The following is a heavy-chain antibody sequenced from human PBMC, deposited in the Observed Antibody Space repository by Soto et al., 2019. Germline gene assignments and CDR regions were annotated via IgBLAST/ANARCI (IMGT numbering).Heavy chain of an antibody. CDR1: GFSLSTSGVG. Sequence: QITLKESGPTLVKPTQTLTLTCTFSGFSLSTSGVGVGWIRQPPGKALEWLALIYWDDDKRYSPSLKSRLTITXXTXRXXVVLTMTNMDPVDTATYYCAHRPPYYDSSGYYFDYWGQGTLVTVSS. D-gene: IGHD3-22*01. V-gene: IGHV2-5*02. J-gene: IGHJ4*02. CDR3: AHRPPYYDSSGYYFDY. CDR2: IYWDDDK.